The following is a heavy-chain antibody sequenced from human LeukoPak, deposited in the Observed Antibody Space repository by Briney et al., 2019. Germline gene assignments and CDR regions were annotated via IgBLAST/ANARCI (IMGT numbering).Heavy chain of an antibody. Sequence: TGGSLRLSCEASEFPFRSYPISGFRRAPGKGREWVSAISGSGGSTYYADSVKGRFTISRDNSKNTLYLQMNSLRAEDTAVYYCAKERRKNFDYWGQGTLVTVSS. J-gene: IGHJ4*02. CDR1: EFPFRSYP. CDR2: ISGSGGST. V-gene: IGHV3-23*01. CDR3: AKERRKNFDY.